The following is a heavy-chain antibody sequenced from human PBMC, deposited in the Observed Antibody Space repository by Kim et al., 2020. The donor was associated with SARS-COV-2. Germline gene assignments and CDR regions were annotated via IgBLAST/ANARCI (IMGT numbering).Heavy chain of an antibody. J-gene: IGHJ6*02. D-gene: IGHD1-7*01. CDR1: GFTFSSYS. Sequence: GGSLRLSCAASGFTFSSYSMNWVRQAPGKGLEWVSSISSSSSYIYYADSVKGRFTISRDNAKNSLYLQMNSLRAEDTAVYYCARDLAYNWNYVHYYGMDVWGQGTTVTVSS. CDR3: ARDLAYNWNYVHYYGMDV. V-gene: IGHV3-21*01. CDR2: ISSSSSYI.